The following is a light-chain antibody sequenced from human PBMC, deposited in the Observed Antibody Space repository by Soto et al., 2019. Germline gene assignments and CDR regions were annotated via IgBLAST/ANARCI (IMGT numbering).Light chain of an antibody. V-gene: IGLV2-14*03. J-gene: IGLJ3*02. CDR1: NSDVGAYNY. Sequence: QSALTQPASVSGSPGQSITISCAGSNSDVGAYNYVSWYQQHPGKAPKLIIFDVSNRPSGVFDRFSASKSGNTASLTISGLQPEDEADYYCSSFTTSATLVFGGGTKLTVL. CDR2: DVS. CDR3: SSFTTSATLV.